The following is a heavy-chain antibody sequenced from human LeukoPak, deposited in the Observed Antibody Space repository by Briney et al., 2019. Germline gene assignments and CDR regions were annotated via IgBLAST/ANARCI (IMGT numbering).Heavy chain of an antibody. V-gene: IGHV4-4*07. Sequence: SETLSLTCTVSGGSISSYYWRWIRQPAGKGLEWIGRIYTSGSTNYNPSLKSRVTMSVDTSKNQFSLKLSSVTAADTAVYYCARGGIAAAVPFDYWGQGTLVTVSS. CDR2: IYTSGST. CDR1: GGSISSYY. CDR3: ARGGIAAAVPFDY. J-gene: IGHJ4*02. D-gene: IGHD6-13*01.